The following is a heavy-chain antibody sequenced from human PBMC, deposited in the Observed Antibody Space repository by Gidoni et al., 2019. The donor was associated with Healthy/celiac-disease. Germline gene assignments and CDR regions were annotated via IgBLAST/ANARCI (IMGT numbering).Heavy chain of an antibody. CDR3: ARGAPTGLWFGELSP. V-gene: IGHV3-7*01. J-gene: IGHJ4*02. D-gene: IGHD3-10*01. CDR2: IKQDGREK. CDR1: GFTFSSYW. Sequence: EVQLVESGGGLVQPVGSVRLSCAASGFTFSSYWMSWVRQSRGQGLEWVANIKQDGREKYYVDSVKGRCTISRDNAKNSRYLQMNSLRAEDTAVYYCARGAPTGLWFGELSPWGQGTLVTVSS.